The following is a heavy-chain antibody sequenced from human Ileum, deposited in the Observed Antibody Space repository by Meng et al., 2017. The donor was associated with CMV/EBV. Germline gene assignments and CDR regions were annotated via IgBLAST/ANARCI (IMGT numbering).Heavy chain of an antibody. CDR3: TRGRVGDWGFDF. CDR2: INHRGTT. CDR1: GGSFSSFS. J-gene: IGHJ4*02. Sequence: VQLQQWGAGLLKPSETLSLTCGVNGGSFSSFSWTWTRQPPGKGPEWIGDINHRGTTNYSPSLTSRVTISIDTSKKQFSLRLSSLTAADTAVYYCTRGRVGDWGFDFWGQGTLVTVS. V-gene: IGHV4-34*02. D-gene: IGHD1-26*01.